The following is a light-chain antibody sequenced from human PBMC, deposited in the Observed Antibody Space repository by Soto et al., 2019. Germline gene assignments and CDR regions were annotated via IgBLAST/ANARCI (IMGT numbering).Light chain of an antibody. CDR3: TSYLSSTPFYV. Sequence: QSVLTQPASVSGSPGQSITISCTGTSSDVDGFDYVSWYQQHPGQAPKLIIYDVYNRPSGVSHRFSGSKSGDTASLTISGLQAEDEAYYYCTSYLSSTPFYVFGTGTKVTVL. CDR1: SSDVDGFDY. CDR2: DVY. J-gene: IGLJ1*01. V-gene: IGLV2-14*03.